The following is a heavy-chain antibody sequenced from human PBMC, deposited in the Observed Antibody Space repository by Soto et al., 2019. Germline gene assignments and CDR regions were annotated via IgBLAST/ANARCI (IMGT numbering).Heavy chain of an antibody. CDR3: ARLSALRSDY. Sequence: QLQLQESGPGLVKASETLSLTCTVSGGSISSSGYYWGWIRRPPGKGVEWIGSIYYSGSNYYNPSLKSRVTITIDTSKNQFSLKLSSVTAADTAVYYCARLSALRSDYWGQGTLVTVSS. CDR2: IYYSGSN. D-gene: IGHD4-17*01. CDR1: GGSISSSGYY. V-gene: IGHV4-39*01. J-gene: IGHJ4*02.